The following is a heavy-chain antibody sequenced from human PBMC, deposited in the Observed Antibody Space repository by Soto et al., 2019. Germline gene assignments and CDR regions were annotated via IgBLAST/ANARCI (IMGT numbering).Heavy chain of an antibody. Sequence: DVQLVESGGGLVKPGGSLRLSCAASGFRFSDVWMTWVRQAPGKGLEWVGRVKRKSDGGTVDYAAPVKGRFTISRDDVKNMVFVQMNSLKSEDTALYCCAVDAQCLSNTCPGALDIWGQGTMVIVSP. CDR3: AVDAQCLSNTCPGALDI. CDR2: VKRKSDGGTV. CDR1: GFRFSDVW. J-gene: IGHJ3*02. D-gene: IGHD6-13*01. V-gene: IGHV3-15*01.